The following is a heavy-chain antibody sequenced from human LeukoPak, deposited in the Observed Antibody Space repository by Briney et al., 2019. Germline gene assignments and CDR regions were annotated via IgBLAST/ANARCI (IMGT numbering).Heavy chain of an antibody. CDR3: TRGDYYDTSGYYFLFDY. Sequence: GGSLRLSCTASGFTFGDYAMSWVRQAPGKGLEWVGFIRSKAYGGTTEYAASVKGRFTISRDDSKSIAYLQMNSLKTEDTAVYYCTRGDYYDTSGYYFLFDYWGQGTLVTVSS. CDR1: GFTFGDYA. V-gene: IGHV3-49*04. D-gene: IGHD3-22*01. CDR2: IRSKAYGGTT. J-gene: IGHJ4*02.